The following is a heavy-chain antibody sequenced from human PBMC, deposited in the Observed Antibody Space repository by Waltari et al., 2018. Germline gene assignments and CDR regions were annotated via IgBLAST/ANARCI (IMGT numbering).Heavy chain of an antibody. D-gene: IGHD1-26*01. V-gene: IGHV1-69*01. CDR2: IIPIFGRA. CDR3: AREFGVGAPFDY. Sequence: QVPLVQSGSELKKPASSVKVSCKASGGTFSSYAIGWVRQAPGQGREWGGEIIPIFGRANYAQKFQGRVTMTADESTSTAYMELSSRRSEDTAVYYCAREFGVGAPFDYWGQGTLVTVSS. CDR1: GGTFSSYA. J-gene: IGHJ4*02.